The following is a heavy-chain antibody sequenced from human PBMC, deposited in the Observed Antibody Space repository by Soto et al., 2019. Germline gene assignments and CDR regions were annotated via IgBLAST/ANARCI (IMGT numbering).Heavy chain of an antibody. CDR1: LYTFTGYY. CDR2: INPNSGGT. V-gene: IGHV1-2*02. D-gene: IGHD6-13*01. J-gene: IGHJ6*02. CDR3: ARVRGSSSNYGMDV. Sequence: ASVKVAFKASLYTFTGYYMHWVLQAPGQGLEWMGWINPNSGGTNYAQKFQGRVTMTRDTSISTAYMELSRLRSDDTAVHYCARVRGSSSNYGMDVWGQGTTVTVSS.